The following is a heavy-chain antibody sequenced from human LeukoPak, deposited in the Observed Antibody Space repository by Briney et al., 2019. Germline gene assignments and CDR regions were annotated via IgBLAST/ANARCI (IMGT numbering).Heavy chain of an antibody. Sequence: PGGSLRLSCAASGLTFSSYWMSWVRQAPGKGLEWVSYISSSSSTIYYADSVKGRFTISRDNAKNSLYLQMNSLRAEDTAVYYCARDSRGGWGIAVAGTDYWGQGTLVTVSS. CDR2: ISSSSSTI. J-gene: IGHJ4*02. D-gene: IGHD6-19*01. CDR3: ARDSRGGWGIAVAGTDY. V-gene: IGHV3-48*04. CDR1: GLTFSSYW.